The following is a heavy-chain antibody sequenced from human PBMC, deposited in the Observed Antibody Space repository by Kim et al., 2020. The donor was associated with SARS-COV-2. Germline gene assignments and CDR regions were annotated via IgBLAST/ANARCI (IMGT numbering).Heavy chain of an antibody. CDR3: ARGGRLLHLRVYYYGMDV. V-gene: IGHV1-8*01. D-gene: IGHD2-15*01. CDR2: MNPNSGNT. J-gene: IGHJ6*02. CDR1: GYTFTSYD. Sequence: ASVKVSCKASGYTFTSYDINWVRQATGQGLEWMGWMNPNSGNTGYAQKFQGRVTMTRNTSISTAYMELSSRRSEDTAVYYCARGGRLLHLRVYYYGMDVWGQGTTVTVSS.